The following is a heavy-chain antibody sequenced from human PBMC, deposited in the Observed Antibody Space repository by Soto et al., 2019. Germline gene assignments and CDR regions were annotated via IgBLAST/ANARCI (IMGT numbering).Heavy chain of an antibody. CDR2: ISYDGSNK. CDR3: AKDGALGATYYYYGMDV. CDR1: GFTFSSYG. Sequence: GVSLRLSCAASGFTFSSYGMHWVRQAPGKGLEWVAVISYDGSNKYYADSVKGRFTISRDNSKNTLYLQMNSLRAEDTAVYYCAKDGALGATYYYYGMDVSGQATTVTVSS. V-gene: IGHV3-30*18. J-gene: IGHJ6*02. D-gene: IGHD1-26*01.